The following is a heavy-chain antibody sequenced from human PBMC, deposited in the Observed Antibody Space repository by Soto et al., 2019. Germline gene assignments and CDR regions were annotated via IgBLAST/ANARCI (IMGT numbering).Heavy chain of an antibody. D-gene: IGHD3-22*01. CDR3: AREANYYDSSGEWFDP. CDR2: IIPIFGTA. Sequence: QVQLVQSGAEVKKPGSSVKVSCKACGGTFSSYAISWVRQAPGQGLEWMGGIIPIFGTANYAQKFQGRVTITADESTSTAYMELSSLRSEDTAVYYCAREANYYDSSGEWFDPWGQGTLVTVSS. V-gene: IGHV1-69*01. J-gene: IGHJ5*02. CDR1: GGTFSSYA.